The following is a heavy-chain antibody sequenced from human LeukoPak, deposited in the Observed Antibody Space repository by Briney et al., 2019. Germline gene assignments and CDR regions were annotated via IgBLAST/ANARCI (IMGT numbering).Heavy chain of an antibody. V-gene: IGHV1-46*01. Sequence: ASVKVSCKASGYTFTSYYMLWVRQAPGQGLEWMGIVNPTGGGTSFALKFQGRVTMTRDTSTSTVYMDLSSLRSEDTAVYYCARVVYLLPDIWGQGTMVTVSS. CDR1: GYTFTSYY. CDR2: VNPTGGGT. D-gene: IGHD5/OR15-5a*01. CDR3: ARVVYLLPDI. J-gene: IGHJ3*02.